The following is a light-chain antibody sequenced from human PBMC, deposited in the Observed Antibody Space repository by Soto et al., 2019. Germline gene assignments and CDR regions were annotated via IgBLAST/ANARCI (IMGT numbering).Light chain of an antibody. CDR3: QQYNTYSTWT. Sequence: DIQMTQSPSTLSGSVGDRVTITCRASQTISSWFAWYQQKPGKAPKLLIYKASTLKSGVPSRFSGSGSGTEFTLTISSLQPDDVATYYCQQYNTYSTWTFGQGTKVDI. V-gene: IGKV1-5*03. CDR2: KAS. CDR1: QTISSW. J-gene: IGKJ1*01.